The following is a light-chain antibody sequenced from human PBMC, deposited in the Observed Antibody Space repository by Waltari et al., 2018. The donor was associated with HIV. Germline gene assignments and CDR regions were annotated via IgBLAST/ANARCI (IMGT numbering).Light chain of an antibody. J-gene: IGLJ3*02. CDR3: CSYAGSTNWV. CDR2: EVS. Sequence: QSALTQPASVSGSPGQSITISCTGTSSDVGTYNLVSWYQQRPGKPPKLIISEVSQRPAGVSNHFSGSKSANTASLTISGLQAEDEADYYCCSYAGSTNWVFGGGTKLTVL. V-gene: IGLV2-23*02. CDR1: SSDVGTYNL.